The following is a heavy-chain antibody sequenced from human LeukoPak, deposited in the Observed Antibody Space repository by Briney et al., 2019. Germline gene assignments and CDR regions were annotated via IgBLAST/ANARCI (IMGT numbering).Heavy chain of an antibody. CDR2: VYTDGRT. V-gene: IGHV3-53*01. D-gene: IGHD1-1*01. J-gene: IGHJ4*02. CDR3: TRGSPTVSAGYN. Sequence: GESLRLSCAASGFTVNRDYMSWVRQSPAKGLEWVSVVYTDGRTFYADSVKGRFTISRDDSKNTVFLQMNSLRAEDTAIYFCTRGSPTVSAGYNWGRGTVVTVSS. CDR1: GFTVNRDY.